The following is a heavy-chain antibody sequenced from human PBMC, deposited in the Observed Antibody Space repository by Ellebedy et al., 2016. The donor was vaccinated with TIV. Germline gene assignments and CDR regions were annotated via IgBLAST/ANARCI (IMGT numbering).Heavy chain of an antibody. CDR1: GFTFSTYA. J-gene: IGHJ3*02. V-gene: IGHV3-13*01. CDR3: AATSGSYRSMLLAGPLDDAFDI. CDR2: IGIAGDT. D-gene: IGHD1-26*01. Sequence: GESLKISCAASGFTFSTYAMSWVRQATGKGLEWVSLIGIAGDTYYPGSVKGRFTISRENANSSLYLQMNSLRDEDTAVYYCAATSGSYRSMLLAGPLDDAFDIWGQGTMVTVSS.